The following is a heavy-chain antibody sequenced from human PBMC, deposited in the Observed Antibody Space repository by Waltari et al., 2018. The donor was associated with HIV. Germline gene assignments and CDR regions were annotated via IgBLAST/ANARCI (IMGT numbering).Heavy chain of an antibody. CDR3: ARDDEAVAGPLDY. V-gene: IGHV3-21*01. D-gene: IGHD6-13*01. CDR1: GFTFSVYT. CDR2: ISMGSNYV. J-gene: IGHJ4*02. Sequence: EVLLVESGGGLVKPGGSLRLSCAASGFTFSVYTMSWVRQAPGEGVGGVSSISMGSNYVFYADSLKGRFTISRDNTKNSLFLQMNSLSAEDTAIYYCARDDEAVAGPLDYWGQGSLVTVSS.